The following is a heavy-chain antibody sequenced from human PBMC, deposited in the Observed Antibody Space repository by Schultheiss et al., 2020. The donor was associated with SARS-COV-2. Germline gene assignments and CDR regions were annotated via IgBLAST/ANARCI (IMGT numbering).Heavy chain of an antibody. D-gene: IGHD3-22*01. CDR1: GFSLSTSGMC. Sequence: SGPTLVKPTQTLTLTCTFSGFSLSTSGMCVSWIRQPPGKALEWLALIDWDDDKHYSTSLKSRLTISKDTSKSQVVLTMTNMDPVDTATYYCARHFGYDSSGYPDYWGQGTLVTVSS. J-gene: IGHJ4*02. CDR3: ARHFGYDSSGYPDY. CDR2: IDWDDDK. V-gene: IGHV2-70*01.